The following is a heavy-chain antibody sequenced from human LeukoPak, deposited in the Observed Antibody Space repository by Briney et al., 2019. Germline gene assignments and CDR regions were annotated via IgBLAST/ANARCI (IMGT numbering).Heavy chain of an antibody. Sequence: PGGSLRLSCAASGFTFSNYAMSWVRQAPGKGLEWVSVMSGSGDSTNYADSVRGRFTISRDNSKNTVYLQMNSLRAEDTAVYYCARTNYDFWSGYPQTYYMDVWGKGTTVTVSS. D-gene: IGHD3-3*01. V-gene: IGHV3-23*01. CDR3: ARTNYDFWSGYPQTYYMDV. CDR1: GFTFSNYA. J-gene: IGHJ6*03. CDR2: MSGSGDST.